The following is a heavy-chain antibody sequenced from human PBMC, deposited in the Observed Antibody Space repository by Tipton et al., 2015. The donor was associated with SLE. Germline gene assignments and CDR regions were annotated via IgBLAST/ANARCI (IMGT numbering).Heavy chain of an antibody. Sequence: SLRLSCAASGFTFSSYAMHWVRQAPGKGLEWVALISYDGSEKHYADSVKGRFTISRDNSKNTLSLQGNSLRPEDTAVYYCVRDHWVSDAFDIWGQGTMVIVSS. V-gene: IGHV3-30*04. CDR3: VRDHWVSDAFDI. CDR2: ISYDGSEK. J-gene: IGHJ3*02. CDR1: GFTFSSYA. D-gene: IGHD7-27*01.